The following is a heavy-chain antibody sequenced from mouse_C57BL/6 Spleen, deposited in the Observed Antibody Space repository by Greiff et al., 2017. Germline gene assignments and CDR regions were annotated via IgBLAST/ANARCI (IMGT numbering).Heavy chain of an antibody. CDR2: ISDGGSYT. Sequence: EVQVVESGGGLVKPGGSLKLSCAASGFTFSSYAMSWVRQTPEKRLEWVATISDGGSYTYYPDNVKGRFTISRDNAKNNLYLQMSHLKSEDTAMYYCASITTVVAWDYWVKEPQSPSPQ. D-gene: IGHD1-1*01. V-gene: IGHV5-4*01. CDR3: ASITTVVAWDY. J-gene: IGHJ4*01. CDR1: GFTFSSYA.